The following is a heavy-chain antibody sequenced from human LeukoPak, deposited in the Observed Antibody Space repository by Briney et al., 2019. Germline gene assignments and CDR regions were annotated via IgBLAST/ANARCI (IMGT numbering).Heavy chain of an antibody. J-gene: IGHJ4*02. CDR1: GYTFTSYG. CDR3: VRALGVVSDSALAY. Sequence: ASVTVSCKASGYTFTSYGISWVRQAPGQGLEWMGWISAYNGNTNYAQKLQGRVTMTTGTSTSTAYMELRSLRSDDTAVYYCVRALGVVSDSALAYWGQGTPVTVSS. D-gene: IGHD2-21*02. V-gene: IGHV1-18*01. CDR2: ISAYNGNT.